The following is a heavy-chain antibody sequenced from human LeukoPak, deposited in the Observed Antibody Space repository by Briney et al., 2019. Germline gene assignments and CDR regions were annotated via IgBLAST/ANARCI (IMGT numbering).Heavy chain of an antibody. CDR3: ARRLRFLEDIDY. D-gene: IGHD3-3*01. J-gene: IGHJ4*02. CDR1: GFTFSSYA. Sequence: PGRSLRLSCAASGFTFSSYAMHWVRQAPGKGLEWVAVISYDGSNKYYADSVKGRFTISRDNSKNTLYLQMNSLRAEDTAVYYCARRLRFLEDIDYWGQGTLVTVSS. CDR2: ISYDGSNK. V-gene: IGHV3-30*04.